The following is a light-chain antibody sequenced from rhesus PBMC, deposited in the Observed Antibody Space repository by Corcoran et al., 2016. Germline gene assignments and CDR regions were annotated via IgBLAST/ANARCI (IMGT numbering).Light chain of an antibody. Sequence: ETVVTQSPATLSLSPGERATLSCRASQSVGSSLAWYQQKPGQSPRLPNYGASRRATGIPDRLSCTGYGTDFTLPSSRLEPEEVGVYRCQQSSNLWTFGQGTKVEIK. CDR3: QQSSNLWT. CDR2: GAS. V-gene: IGKV3-24*04. J-gene: IGKJ1*01. CDR1: QSVGSS.